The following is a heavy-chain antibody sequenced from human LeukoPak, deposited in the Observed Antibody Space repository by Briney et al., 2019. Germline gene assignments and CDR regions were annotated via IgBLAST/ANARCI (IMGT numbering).Heavy chain of an antibody. D-gene: IGHD5-18*01. CDR3: ARAQSGYYYAYSDY. J-gene: IGHJ4*02. Sequence: GYTXXXYGIXWVRQAPGQGLEWMGRISAYHGNTNYAQNLQGRVTMTADTSTSTAYMELRSLRSDDSAVYYCARAQSGYYYAYSDYWGQGTLVTVSS. CDR2: ISAYHGNT. V-gene: IGHV1-18*01. CDR1: GYTXXXYG.